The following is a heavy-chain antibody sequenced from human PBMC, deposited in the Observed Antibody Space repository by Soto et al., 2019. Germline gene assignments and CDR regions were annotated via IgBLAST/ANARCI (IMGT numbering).Heavy chain of an antibody. Sequence: GGSLRLSCAASGFTFSSYAMSWVRQAPGKGLEWVSAISGSGGSTYYADSVKGRFTISRDNSKNTLYLQMNSLRAEDTAVYYCAKDGGGRYGTPANWFDPWGQGTLVTVSS. CDR1: GFTFSSYA. D-gene: IGHD3-16*01. CDR3: AKDGGGRYGTPANWFDP. V-gene: IGHV3-23*01. CDR2: ISGSGGST. J-gene: IGHJ5*02.